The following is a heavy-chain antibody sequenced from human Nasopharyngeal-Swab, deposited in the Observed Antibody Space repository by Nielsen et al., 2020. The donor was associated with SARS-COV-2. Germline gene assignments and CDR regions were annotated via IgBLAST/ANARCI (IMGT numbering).Heavy chain of an antibody. CDR1: GFTFDDYA. Sequence: SLKIPCAASGFTFDDYAMHWVRQAPGKGLEWVSGISGNSGSIGYADSVKGRFTISRDNAKNSLYLQMNSLRAEDTALYYCAKLWGYCSGGSCYDAEYFQHWGQGTLVTVSS. CDR2: ISGNSGSI. D-gene: IGHD2-15*01. CDR3: AKLWGYCSGGSCYDAEYFQH. V-gene: IGHV3-9*01. J-gene: IGHJ1*01.